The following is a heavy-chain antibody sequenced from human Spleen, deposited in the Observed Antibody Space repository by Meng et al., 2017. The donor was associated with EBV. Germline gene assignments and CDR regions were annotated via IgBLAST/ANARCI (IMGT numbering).Heavy chain of an antibody. V-gene: IGHV4-39*07. CDR1: VGSISSSYY. CDR3: ARDSYSYGDSWLDP. CDR2: VFYSGST. Sequence: QLRLRDSGPGLVKPSEPLSLPCTVSVGSISSSYYWGWIRRPPGKGLEWIGSVFYSGSTFYKSSLRSRLTISVDTSKNQFSLKLSSVTAADTAVYYCARDSYSYGDSWLDPWGQGTLVTVSS. J-gene: IGHJ5*02. D-gene: IGHD2-21*02.